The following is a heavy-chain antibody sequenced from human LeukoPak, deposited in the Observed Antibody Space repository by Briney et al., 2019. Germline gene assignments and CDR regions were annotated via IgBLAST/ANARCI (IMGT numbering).Heavy chain of an antibody. CDR1: GFTFSSYA. CDR3: AKYSGSGSYYYYYYMDV. CDR2: ISGSGGST. D-gene: IGHD3-10*01. J-gene: IGHJ6*03. Sequence: GGSLRLSCAASGFTFSSYAMSWVRQAPGKGLAWASAISGSGGSTYYADSVKGRFTISRDNSKNTLYLQMNSLRAEDTAVYYCAKYSGSGSYYYYYYMDVWGKGTTVTVSS. V-gene: IGHV3-23*01.